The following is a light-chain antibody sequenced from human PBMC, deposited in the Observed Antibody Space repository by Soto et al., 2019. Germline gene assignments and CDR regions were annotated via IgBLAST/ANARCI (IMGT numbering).Light chain of an antibody. Sequence: EIVMTPSPAALSVSPGERATLSCRASQSVNIYLAWYQQKPGQAPRLLIFGASYRATGIPARFSGSGSGTEFNLTISSLQSEDFAVYFCQQYDDWLRLTFGGGTRWIS. CDR1: QSVNIY. J-gene: IGKJ4*01. CDR3: QQYDDWLRLT. CDR2: GAS. V-gene: IGKV3D-15*01.